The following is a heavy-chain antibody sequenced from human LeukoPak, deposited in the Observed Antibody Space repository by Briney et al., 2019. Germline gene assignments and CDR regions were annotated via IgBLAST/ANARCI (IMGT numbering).Heavy chain of an antibody. V-gene: IGHV3-23*01. Sequence: GGSLRLSCAASGFTFSDYAMNWVRQAPGKGLAWVSGVSGSGDSTYYADSVKGRFTISRDNSKNTLYLQMNSLRAGDTAVYYCTRSYGGSDYWGQGTLVTVSS. CDR1: GFTFSDYA. J-gene: IGHJ4*02. CDR2: VSGSGDST. CDR3: TRSYGGSDY. D-gene: IGHD4-23*01.